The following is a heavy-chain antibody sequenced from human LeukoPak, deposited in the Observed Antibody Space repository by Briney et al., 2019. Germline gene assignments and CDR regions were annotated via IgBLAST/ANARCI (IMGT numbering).Heavy chain of an antibody. Sequence: PGGSLRLSCAASGFTFSTYAMSWVRQAPGKGLDWVSTISGSGDDPYYADSVKGRFTISRDNSRSTLYLQMNSLRAEDTAVYYCATVLVGSSGWLLDYWGQGTLVTVSS. CDR1: GFTFSTYA. V-gene: IGHV3-23*01. J-gene: IGHJ4*02. CDR2: ISGSGDDP. CDR3: ATVLVGSSGWLLDY. D-gene: IGHD6-19*01.